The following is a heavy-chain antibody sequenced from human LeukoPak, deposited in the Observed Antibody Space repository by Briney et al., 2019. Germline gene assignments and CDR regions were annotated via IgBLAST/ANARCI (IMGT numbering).Heavy chain of an antibody. V-gene: IGHV3-73*01. J-gene: IGHJ5*02. D-gene: IGHD6-13*01. CDR1: GFTFSGST. CDR3: NRSPPIAAAGAYWFDA. Sequence: PGGSLSLSCAASGFTFSGSTMHGLRQAAAQGRAWVGRVRTKPDSYATAYAASVKGRFIISRDDSKNMAYLQMSSLKTEDTAVYYCNRSPPIAAAGAYWFDAWGQGTLVTVSS. CDR2: VRTKPDSYAT.